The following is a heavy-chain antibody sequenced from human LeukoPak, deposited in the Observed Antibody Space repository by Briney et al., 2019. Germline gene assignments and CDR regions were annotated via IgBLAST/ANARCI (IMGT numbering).Heavy chain of an antibody. D-gene: IGHD3-9*01. CDR2: IKQDGSET. Sequence: GGSLRLSCEASGLTFGDYWMTWVRQAPGKGPECVAYIKQDGSETHYVDSVKGRFTIFRDNAKNSLSLQMNSLRVEDTAMYYCATYWRYFDWLLLDTWGLGTMVTVSS. CDR1: GLTFGDYW. V-gene: IGHV3-7*05. CDR3: ATYWRYFDWLLLDT. J-gene: IGHJ3*02.